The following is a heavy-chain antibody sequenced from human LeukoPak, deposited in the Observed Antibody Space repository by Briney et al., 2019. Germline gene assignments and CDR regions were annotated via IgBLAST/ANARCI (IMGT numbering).Heavy chain of an antibody. V-gene: IGHV1-69*06. Sequence: SVKVSCKASGGTFSSYAISWVRQAPGQGVEWMGGIIPIFGTANYAQKFQGRVTITADKSTSTAYMELSSLRSEDPAVYSCAREKDGSGSYYGFDYWGQGTLVTVSS. CDR3: AREKDGSGSYYGFDY. CDR2: IIPIFGTA. CDR1: GGTFSSYA. D-gene: IGHD3-10*01. J-gene: IGHJ4*02.